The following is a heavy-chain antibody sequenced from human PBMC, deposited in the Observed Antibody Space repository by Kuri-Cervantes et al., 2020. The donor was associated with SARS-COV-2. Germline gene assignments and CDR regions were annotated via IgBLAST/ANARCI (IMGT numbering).Heavy chain of an antibody. CDR1: GGSFSGYY. Sequence: SETLSLTCAVYGGSFSGYYWSWIRQPPGKGLEWIGEINHSGSTNYNPSLKSRVTISVDTSKNQFSLKLSSVTAADTAVYYCARGRVHSSGPFDYWGQGTLVTVSS. J-gene: IGHJ4*02. D-gene: IGHD3-22*01. V-gene: IGHV4-34*01. CDR2: INHSGST. CDR3: ARGRVHSSGPFDY.